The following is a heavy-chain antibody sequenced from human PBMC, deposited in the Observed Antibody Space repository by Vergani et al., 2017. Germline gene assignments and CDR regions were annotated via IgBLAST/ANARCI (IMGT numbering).Heavy chain of an antibody. CDR2: VNQDGSEK. CDR1: GFISSSYW. J-gene: IGHJ6*02. CDR3: VRVPLIRRGSGNYGINNYHGMDV. V-gene: IGHV3-7*01. Sequence: EGQLVESGGDWVQRGGSLRPSCAASGFISSSYWISWARQAPGKGLEWVANVNQDGSEKYYVDSVRGRFTISRDNAKNSIYLQMNSLRAEDTAVYFCVRVPLIRRGSGNYGINNYHGMDVWGQGTTVIVSS. D-gene: IGHD3-10*01.